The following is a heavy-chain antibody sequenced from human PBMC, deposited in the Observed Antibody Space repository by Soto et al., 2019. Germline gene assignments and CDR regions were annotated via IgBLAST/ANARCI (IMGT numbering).Heavy chain of an antibody. Sequence: SETLSLTCTVSGGSISSGDYYWSWIRQPPGKGLEWIGYIYYSGSTYYNPSLKSRVTISVDTSKNQFSLKLSSVTAADTAVYYCARDSPYYYGSGSYDWGQRTLGTVSS. D-gene: IGHD3-10*01. CDR3: ARDSPYYYGSGSYD. CDR2: IYYSGST. V-gene: IGHV4-30-4*01. CDR1: GGSISSGDYY. J-gene: IGHJ4*02.